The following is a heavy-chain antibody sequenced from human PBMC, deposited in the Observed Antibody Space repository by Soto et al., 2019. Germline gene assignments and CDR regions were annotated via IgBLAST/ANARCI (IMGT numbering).Heavy chain of an antibody. Sequence: HPGGSLRLSCAASGFTFSSYAMTWVRQAPGKGLEWVSSISDSGRSTYYADSVKGRFTISRDTSKNTLSLQMNSLRAEDTALYYCAKAKCSSTSCPHDYWGQGTPGHRLL. J-gene: IGHJ4*02. CDR2: ISDSGRST. CDR3: AKAKCSSTSCPHDY. CDR1: GFTFSSYA. V-gene: IGHV3-23*01. D-gene: IGHD2-2*01.